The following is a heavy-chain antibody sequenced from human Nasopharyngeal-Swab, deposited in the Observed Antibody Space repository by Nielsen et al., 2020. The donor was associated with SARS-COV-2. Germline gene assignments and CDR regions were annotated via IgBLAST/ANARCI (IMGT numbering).Heavy chain of an antibody. J-gene: IGHJ4*02. V-gene: IGHV4-59*01. Sequence: WGSLRLSCTVSGGSISSYYWSWIRQPPGKGLEWIGYIYYSGSTNYNPSLKSRVTISVDTSKNQFSLKLSSVTAADTAVYSCAIGGAFFDYWGQGTLVTVSS. CDR3: AIGGAFFDY. CDR1: GGSISSYY. D-gene: IGHD1-26*01. CDR2: IYYSGST.